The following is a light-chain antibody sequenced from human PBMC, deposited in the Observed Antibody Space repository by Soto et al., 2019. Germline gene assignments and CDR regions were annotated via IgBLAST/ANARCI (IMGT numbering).Light chain of an antibody. V-gene: IGKV3-15*01. Sequence: EIVMTQSPATLSVSPGERATLSCRASQSVSSNLAWYQQKPGQAPRLLIYGASTRATGIPARFSGSRSGTEFTPTIRSLQSEDVAVYYCPQYNNWPPTCGQGTRLEIK. CDR2: GAS. CDR1: QSVSSN. J-gene: IGKJ5*01. CDR3: PQYNNWPPT.